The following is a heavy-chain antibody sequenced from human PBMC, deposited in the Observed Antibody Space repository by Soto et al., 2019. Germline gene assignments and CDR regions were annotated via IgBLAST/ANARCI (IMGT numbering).Heavy chain of an antibody. CDR1: GGSISSSSYY. CDR3: ARRFARYSYGYTWFDP. Sequence: PSETLSLTCTVSGGSISSSSYYWGWIRQPPGKGLEWIGSIYYSGSTYYNPSLKSRVTISVDTSKNQFSLKLSSVTAADTAVYYCARRFARYSYGYTWFDPWGQGTLVT. J-gene: IGHJ5*02. V-gene: IGHV4-39*01. D-gene: IGHD5-18*01. CDR2: IYYSGST.